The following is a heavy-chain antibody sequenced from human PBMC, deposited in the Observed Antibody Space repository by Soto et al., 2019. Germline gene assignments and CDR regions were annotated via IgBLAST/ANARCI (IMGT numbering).Heavy chain of an antibody. Sequence: GGSLRLSCAASGFTFTRYSINWVRQAPGKGLEWVSSISSTTNYIYYGDSMKGRFTTSRDNAKNSLYLEMNSLRAEDTAVYYCARESEDLTSNFDYWGQGTLVTVSS. CDR3: ARESEDLTSNFDY. CDR1: GFTFTRYS. CDR2: ISSTTNYI. V-gene: IGHV3-21*06. J-gene: IGHJ4*02.